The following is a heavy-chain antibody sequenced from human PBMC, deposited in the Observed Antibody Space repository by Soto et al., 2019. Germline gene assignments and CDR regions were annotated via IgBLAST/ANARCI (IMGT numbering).Heavy chain of an antibody. CDR3: ATLINYDILTGYSHRPFDY. J-gene: IGHJ4*02. CDR2: IIPILGIA. Sequence: GASVKVSCKASGGTFSSYTISWVRQAPGQGLEWMGRIIPILGIANYAQKFQGRVTITADKSTSTAYMELSSLRSEDTAVYYCATLINYDILTGYSHRPFDYWGQGTLVTVSS. D-gene: IGHD3-9*01. V-gene: IGHV1-69*02. CDR1: GGTFSSYT.